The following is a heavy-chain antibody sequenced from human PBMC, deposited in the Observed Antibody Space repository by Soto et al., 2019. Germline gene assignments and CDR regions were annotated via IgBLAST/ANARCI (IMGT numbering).Heavy chain of an antibody. J-gene: IGHJ4*02. D-gene: IGHD3-3*01. Sequence: GGSLRLSCAASGFTFSSYAMSWVRQAPGKGLEWVSVIYSGGSTYYADSVKGRFTISRDNSKNTLYLQMNSLRAEDTAVYYCARGPVLRYYFDYWGQGTLVTVSS. CDR2: IYSGGST. CDR1: GFTFSSYA. CDR3: ARGPVLRYYFDY. V-gene: IGHV3-66*01.